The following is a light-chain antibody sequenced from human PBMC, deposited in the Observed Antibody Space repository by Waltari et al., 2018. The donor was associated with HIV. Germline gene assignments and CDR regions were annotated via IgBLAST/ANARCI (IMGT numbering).Light chain of an antibody. CDR3: SSFATTATPVL. CDR2: GVT. Sequence: QSALTQPAAVSGSPGQSITFSCTGTGSDVGAYTLVSWYQQHPDKAPKLVMYGVTQRPSGVSDRFSGSKSGNTAYLTISGLQADDEADYFCSSFATTATPVLFGGGTKLTVL. J-gene: IGLJ2*01. V-gene: IGLV2-23*02. CDR1: GSDVGAYTL.